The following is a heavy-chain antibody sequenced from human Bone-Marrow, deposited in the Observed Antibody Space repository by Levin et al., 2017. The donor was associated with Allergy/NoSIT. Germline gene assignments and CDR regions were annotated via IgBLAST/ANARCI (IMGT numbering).Heavy chain of an antibody. V-gene: IGHV4-39*01. Sequence: SQTLSLPCTVSGGSISSSSYYWGWIRQPPGKGLEWIGSIYYSGSTYYNPSLKSRVTISVDTSKNQFSLKLSSVTAADTAVYYCARAIVGALYGMDVWGQGTTVTVSS. CDR1: GGSISSSSYY. CDR3: ARAIVGALYGMDV. J-gene: IGHJ6*02. D-gene: IGHD1-26*01. CDR2: IYYSGST.